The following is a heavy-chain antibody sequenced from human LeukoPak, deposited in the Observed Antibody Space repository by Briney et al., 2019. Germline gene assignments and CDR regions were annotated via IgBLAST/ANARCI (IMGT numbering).Heavy chain of an antibody. Sequence: PGGSLRLSCAASGFTFSSYSMNWVRQAPGKGLEWVSYISSSSNTIYYADSVKGRFTISRDNAKNSLYLQMNSLRAEDTAVYYCAREAVAAGDAFDIWGQGTMVTVSS. D-gene: IGHD5-12*01. J-gene: IGHJ3*02. V-gene: IGHV3-48*01. CDR3: AREAVAAGDAFDI. CDR1: GFTFSSYS. CDR2: ISSSSNTI.